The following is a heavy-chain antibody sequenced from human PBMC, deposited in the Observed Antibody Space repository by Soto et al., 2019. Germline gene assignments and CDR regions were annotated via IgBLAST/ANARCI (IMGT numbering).Heavy chain of an antibody. J-gene: IGHJ6*02. Sequence: FETLSLTCIVSGDSVTSGSYYWTWLRQPPGKGLEWIGYISYTGRTKYNPSLQSRVAISVDTSKNDFSLNLGSVTAADTAVYFCAREWGLLPYYVMNVWGHGTAVTVSS. D-gene: IGHD7-27*01. CDR1: GDSVTSGSYY. CDR2: ISYTGRT. V-gene: IGHV4-61*03. CDR3: AREWGLLPYYVMNV.